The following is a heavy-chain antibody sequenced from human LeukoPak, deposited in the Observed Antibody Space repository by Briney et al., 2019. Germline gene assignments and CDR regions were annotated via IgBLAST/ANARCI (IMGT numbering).Heavy chain of an antibody. J-gene: IGHJ4*02. CDR3: ARVVGSGYYRYFDY. CDR2: IYYSGST. CDR1: DGSISSGGYY. Sequence: SETLSLTCTVSDGSISSGGYYWSWIRQHPGKGLEWIGYIYYSGSTYYNPSLKSRVTISVDTSKNQFSLKLSSVTAADTAVYYCARVVGSGYYRYFDYWGQGTLVTVSS. D-gene: IGHD3-22*01. V-gene: IGHV4-31*03.